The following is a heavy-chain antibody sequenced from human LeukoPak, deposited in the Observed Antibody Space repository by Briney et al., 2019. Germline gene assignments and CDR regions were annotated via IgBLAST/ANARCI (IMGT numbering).Heavy chain of an antibody. D-gene: IGHD2-2*01. CDR1: GFTFSNAW. Sequence: GGSLRLSCAASGFTFSNAWMSWVRQAPGKGLEWVGRIKSKTDGGTTDYAAPVKGRFTISRDDSKNTLYLQMNSLKTEDTAVYYCTTLGVVVPAATFDYWGQGTLVTVSS. CDR2: IKSKTDGGTT. V-gene: IGHV3-15*01. CDR3: TTLGVVVPAATFDY. J-gene: IGHJ4*02.